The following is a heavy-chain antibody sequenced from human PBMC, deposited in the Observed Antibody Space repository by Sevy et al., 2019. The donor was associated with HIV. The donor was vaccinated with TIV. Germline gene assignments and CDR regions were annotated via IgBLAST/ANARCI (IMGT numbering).Heavy chain of an antibody. D-gene: IGHD3-10*01. J-gene: IGHJ4*02. CDR3: AKSHGAMVRGVIGSGIDY. Sequence: GGSLRLSCAASGFTFSSYAMSWVRQAPGKGLEWVSVISGSGGSTYYADSVKGRFTISRDNSKNTLYLQMNSLRAEDTAVYYCAKSHGAMVRGVIGSGIDYWGQGTLVTVSS. V-gene: IGHV3-23*01. CDR1: GFTFSSYA. CDR2: ISGSGGST.